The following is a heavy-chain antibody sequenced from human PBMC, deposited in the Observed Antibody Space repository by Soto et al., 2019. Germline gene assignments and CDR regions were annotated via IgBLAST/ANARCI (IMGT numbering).Heavy chain of an antibody. D-gene: IGHD4-17*01. CDR1: GFTFSTYA. Sequence: PGGSLRLSCAASGFTFSTYAMSWVRQAPGKGLEWVSAISASGESTYSADSVEGRFTISRDNSMNALYLQMSSLRIEDTAVYYCAHPRGYGVFDAYDIWGQGTMVTVSS. J-gene: IGHJ3*02. CDR3: AHPRGYGVFDAYDI. V-gene: IGHV3-23*01. CDR2: ISASGEST.